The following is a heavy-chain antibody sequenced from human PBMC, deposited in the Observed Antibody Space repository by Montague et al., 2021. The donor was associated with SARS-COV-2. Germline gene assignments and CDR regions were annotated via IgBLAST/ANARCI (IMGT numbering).Heavy chain of an antibody. CDR1: GGSISSGFY. J-gene: IGHJ4*02. D-gene: IGHD4/OR15-4a*01. CDR2: SDHSGIT. Sequence: SETLSLTCTVSGGSISSGFYWGWIRPPPGKGLEWIGTSDHSGITXXSPSLKSRVTISLDTSKNQFSLNLDSVTASDTAMYYCARVISAVAGANFYFDYWGQGTLVTVSS. CDR3: ARVISAVAGANFYFDY. V-gene: IGHV4-38-2*02.